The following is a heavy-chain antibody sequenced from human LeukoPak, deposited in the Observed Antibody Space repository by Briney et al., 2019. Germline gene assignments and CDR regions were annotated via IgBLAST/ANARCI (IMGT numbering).Heavy chain of an antibody. CDR3: AKAPGGCSSTSCYSLDY. CDR2: ISYDGSNK. J-gene: IGHJ4*02. Sequence: GGSLRLSCAASGFTFSSYGMHWVRQAPGKGLEWVAVISYDGSNKYYADSVKGRFTISRDNSKNTLYLQMNSLRAEDTAVYYCAKAPGGCSSTSCYSLDYWGQETLVTVSS. CDR1: GFTFSSYG. V-gene: IGHV3-30*18. D-gene: IGHD2-2*01.